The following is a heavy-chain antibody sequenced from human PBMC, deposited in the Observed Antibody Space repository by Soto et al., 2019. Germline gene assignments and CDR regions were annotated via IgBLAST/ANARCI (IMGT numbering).Heavy chain of an antibody. Sequence: QVQLVQSGAEVKKPGSSVKVSCKASGGTFSSYAISWVRQAPGQGLEWMGGVIPIFGTANYAQKFQGRVTITADESTSTAYMELSSLRSEDTAVYYCARVGGGYSYGYSWFDPWGQGTLVTVSS. CDR1: GGTFSSYA. CDR3: ARVGGGYSYGYSWFDP. V-gene: IGHV1-69*01. D-gene: IGHD5-18*01. CDR2: VIPIFGTA. J-gene: IGHJ5*02.